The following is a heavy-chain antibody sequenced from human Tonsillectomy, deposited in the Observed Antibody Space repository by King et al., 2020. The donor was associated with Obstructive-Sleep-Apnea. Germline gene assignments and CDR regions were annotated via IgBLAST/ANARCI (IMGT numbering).Heavy chain of an antibody. CDR1: GGSLSSSSYY. D-gene: IGHD6-13*01. J-gene: IGHJ6*02. CDR3: ARDASSTWYPYEYYDAIDA. Sequence: QLQESGPGLVTPSETLSLTCTVSGGSLSSSSYYWGWIRQPPGKGLEWIGNIYYSGSTSYNPSLKSRVTISIDTSKNQFSLNLTSMTAADTAVYYCARDASSTWYPYEYYDAIDAWGQGTTVTVSS. V-gene: IGHV4-39*07. CDR2: IYYSGST.